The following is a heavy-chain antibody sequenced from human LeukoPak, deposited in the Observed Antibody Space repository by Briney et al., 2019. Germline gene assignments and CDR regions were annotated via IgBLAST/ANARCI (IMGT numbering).Heavy chain of an antibody. D-gene: IGHD3-3*01. J-gene: IGHJ4*02. V-gene: IGHV4-39*07. Sequence: SETLSLTCTVSGGSISSSNYYWGWIRQPPGKGLEWIGSIYYTGSTYYNPSLKSRVTISVDTSKNHFSLKLSSVTAADTAVYYCARDPRSGYYYYFDYWGQGTLVTVSS. CDR3: ARDPRSGYYYYFDY. CDR2: IYYTGST. CDR1: GGSISSSNYY.